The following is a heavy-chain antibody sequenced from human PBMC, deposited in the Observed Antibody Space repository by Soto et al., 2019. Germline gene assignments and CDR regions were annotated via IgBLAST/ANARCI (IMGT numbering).Heavy chain of an antibody. D-gene: IGHD2-21*02. CDR2: IWYDGSNK. CDR3: ARRRRTTAYYGMDV. V-gene: IGHV3-33*01. Sequence: GGSLRLSCAASGFTFSSYGMHWVRQAPGKGLEWVAVIWYDGSNKYYADSVKGRFTISRDNSKNTLYLQMNSLRAEDTAVYYCARRRRTTAYYGMDVWGQGTTVTVSS. CDR1: GFTFSSYG. J-gene: IGHJ6*02.